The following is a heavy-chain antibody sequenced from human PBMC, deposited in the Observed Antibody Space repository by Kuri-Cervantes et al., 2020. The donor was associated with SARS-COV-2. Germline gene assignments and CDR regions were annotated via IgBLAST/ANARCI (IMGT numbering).Heavy chain of an antibody. CDR3: ARERGTMIAGPPVSEACEM. V-gene: IGHV1-46*01. CDR2: INPSGGST. D-gene: IGHD3-22*01. CDR1: GYTFTSYD. J-gene: IGHJ3*02. Sequence: ASVKVSCKASGYTFTSYDINWVRQAPGQGLEWMGIINPSGGSTNYAPKFQGRVTISADESTSTAYMELSSLRSDDTAVYYCARERGTMIAGPPVSEACEMWGQGTMVTVSS.